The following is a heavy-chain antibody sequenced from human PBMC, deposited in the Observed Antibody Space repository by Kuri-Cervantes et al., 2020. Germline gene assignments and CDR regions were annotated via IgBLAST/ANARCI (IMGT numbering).Heavy chain of an antibody. D-gene: IGHD3-10*01. CDR3: ARESTMVRGVIIKVLGWFDP. Sequence: ASVKVSCKASGYTFTSYYMHWVRQAPGQGLEWMGWINPNSGGTNYAQKFQGRVTMTRDTSISTAYMELSRLRSDDTAVYYCARESTMVRGVIIKVLGWFDPWGQGTLVTVSS. J-gene: IGHJ5*02. CDR1: GYTFTSYY. V-gene: IGHV1-2*02. CDR2: INPNSGGT.